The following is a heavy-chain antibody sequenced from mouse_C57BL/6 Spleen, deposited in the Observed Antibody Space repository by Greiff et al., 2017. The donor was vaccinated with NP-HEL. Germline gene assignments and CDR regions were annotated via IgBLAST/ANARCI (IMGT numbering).Heavy chain of an antibody. D-gene: IGHD2-12*01. J-gene: IGHJ2*01. CDR2: IYPGSGNT. CDR1: GYTFTDYY. Sequence: QVQLQQSGAELVRPGASVKLSCKASGYTFTDYYINWVKQRPGQGLAWIARIYPGSGNTYYNEKFKGKATLTAEKSSSTAYMQLSSLTSEDSAVYFCARYDGNYFDYWGQGTTLTVSS. V-gene: IGHV1-76*01. CDR3: ARYDGNYFDY.